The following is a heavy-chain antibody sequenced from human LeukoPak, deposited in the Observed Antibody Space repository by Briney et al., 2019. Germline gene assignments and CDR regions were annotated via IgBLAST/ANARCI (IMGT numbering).Heavy chain of an antibody. J-gene: IGHJ4*02. CDR3: ARKGLRPLEWLSEYYFDY. CDR2: INHVGVT. Sequence: KPSETLSLTCAVYGESFDGYYWTWIRQPPGKGLEWIGDINHVGVTNSNPSLKSRVAISVDTSKNQFSLKLSSVTAADTALYYCARKGLRPLEWLSEYYFDYWGQGALVTVSS. D-gene: IGHD3-3*01. V-gene: IGHV4-34*01. CDR1: GESFDGYY.